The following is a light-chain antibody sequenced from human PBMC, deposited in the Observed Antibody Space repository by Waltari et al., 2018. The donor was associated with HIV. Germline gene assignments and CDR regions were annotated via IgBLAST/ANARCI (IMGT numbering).Light chain of an antibody. V-gene: IGKV3-15*01. J-gene: IGKJ1*01. CDR1: QNIGTN. CDR2: GAS. Sequence: EIVMTQSPATLSVSPGERATLSCRASQNIGTNLAWYQQKPGQAPRLLIYGASTRATGIQARFSGSGAGTEFTLAISSLQAEDFAVYYCQQYDTWPPKTFGQGTKVEIK. CDR3: QQYDTWPPKT.